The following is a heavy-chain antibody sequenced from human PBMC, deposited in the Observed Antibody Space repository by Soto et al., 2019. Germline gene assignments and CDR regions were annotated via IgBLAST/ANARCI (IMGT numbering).Heavy chain of an antibody. CDR3: ANIHYGSLVY. V-gene: IGHV3-11*06. J-gene: IGHJ4*02. CDR1: GFNFGPAY. D-gene: IGHD3-10*01. Sequence: QVQLVESGGDLVKPGGSLRLSCAASGFNFGPAYMIWMRQAPGKGLEWVSFMSGNGDYTNYADSVRGRFTISRDNDKSSLYLQMYNLRVDDTAVYYCANIHYGSLVYWGQGTLVTVSS. CDR2: MSGNGDYT.